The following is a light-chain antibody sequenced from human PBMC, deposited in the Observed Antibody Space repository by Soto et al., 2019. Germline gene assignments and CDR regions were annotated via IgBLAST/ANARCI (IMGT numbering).Light chain of an antibody. CDR1: QSVRSN. CDR3: QQYNNWPRT. V-gene: IGKV3-15*01. CDR2: AAS. Sequence: EIVVTHSPATLSVSPGEWATLSCGASQSVRSNLAWYQQRPGQAPRLLIYAASTRATGIPARFSGSGSGTEFTLTIDSLQSEDFAVYYCQQYNNWPRTFGQGTKVDIK. J-gene: IGKJ1*01.